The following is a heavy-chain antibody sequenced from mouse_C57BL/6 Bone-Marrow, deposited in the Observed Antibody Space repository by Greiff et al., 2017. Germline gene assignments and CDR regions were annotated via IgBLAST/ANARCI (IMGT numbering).Heavy chain of an antibody. V-gene: IGHV1-55*01. CDR1: GYTFTSYW. CDR3: ARGAPFDY. Sequence: VQLQQSGAELVKPGASVKMSCKASGYTFTSYWINWVKQRPGQGLEWIGEIYPGSGSTNYNEKFKSKATLTVDTSSSTAYMQLSSLTCEDSAVYYCARGAPFDYWGQGTTLTVSS. J-gene: IGHJ2*01. CDR2: IYPGSGST.